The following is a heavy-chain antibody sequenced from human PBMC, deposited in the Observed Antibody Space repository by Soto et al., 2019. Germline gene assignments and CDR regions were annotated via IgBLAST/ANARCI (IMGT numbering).Heavy chain of an antibody. D-gene: IGHD6-13*01. Sequence: EVQLVESGGGLVQPGGSLILSCAASGFTFSGSAMHWVRQASGKGLEWVGRIRSKANSYATAYAASVKGRFFMSRDDSKNTAYLQMNNLKTEDTAVYYCTSRDIAAAGTHFDYWGRGTLVTVSS. V-gene: IGHV3-73*02. CDR2: IRSKANSYAT. CDR1: GFTFSGSA. CDR3: TSRDIAAAGTHFDY. J-gene: IGHJ4*02.